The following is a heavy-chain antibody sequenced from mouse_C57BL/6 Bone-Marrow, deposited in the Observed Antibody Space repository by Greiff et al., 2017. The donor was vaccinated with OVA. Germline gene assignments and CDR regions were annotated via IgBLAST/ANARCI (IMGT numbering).Heavy chain of an antibody. Sequence: EVKLVESGGGLVQPGESLKLSCESNEYEFPSHDMSWVRKTPEKRLELVAAINSDGGSTYYPDTMERRFIISRDNTKKTLYLQMSSLRSEDTALYYCARQAAQATENYAMDYWGQGTSVTVSS. CDR2: INSDGGST. D-gene: IGHD3-2*02. CDR3: ARQAAQATENYAMDY. J-gene: IGHJ4*01. V-gene: IGHV5-2*01. CDR1: EYEFPSHD.